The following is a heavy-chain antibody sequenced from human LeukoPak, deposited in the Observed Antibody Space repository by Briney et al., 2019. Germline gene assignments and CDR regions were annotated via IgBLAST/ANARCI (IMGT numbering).Heavy chain of an antibody. CDR2: IYTSGST. Sequence: SQTLSLTCTVSGGSISSGSYYWSWIRQPAGKGLEWIGRIYTSGSTNYNPSLKSRVTISVDTSKNQFSLKLSSVTAADTAVYYCARGYCSSTSCYRRDWYFDLWGRGTLVTVSS. CDR3: ARGYCSSTSCYRRDWYFDL. J-gene: IGHJ2*01. D-gene: IGHD2-2*02. CDR1: GGSISSGSYY. V-gene: IGHV4-61*02.